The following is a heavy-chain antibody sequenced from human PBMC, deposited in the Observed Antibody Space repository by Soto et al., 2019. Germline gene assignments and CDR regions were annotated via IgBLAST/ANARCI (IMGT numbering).Heavy chain of an antibody. J-gene: IGHJ5*02. D-gene: IGHD1-1*01. Sequence: EVQLVESGGNLAQPGGSLRLSCAASGFPFSSNSVNWVRQAPGKGLEWVSYITGSGTTTRYADSVKGRFTLSRDNAKNSLFLDMHSLTDEDTDVYYCASDPNWAFDHWGRGTLVTVSS. CDR1: GFPFSSNS. CDR2: ITGSGTTT. CDR3: ASDPNWAFDH. V-gene: IGHV3-48*02.